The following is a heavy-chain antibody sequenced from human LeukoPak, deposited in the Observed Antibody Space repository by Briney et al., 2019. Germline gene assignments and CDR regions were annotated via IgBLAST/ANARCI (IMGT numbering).Heavy chain of an antibody. D-gene: IGHD1-26*01. Sequence: GGSLRLSCAASGFTFSNYWMSWVRQAPGKGLEWVANMNQDGSEKYYVDSVKGRFTISRDNAKNSLYLQMNNLRAEDTAVFYCARGGELLRPADYWGQGTLVTVSS. V-gene: IGHV3-7*01. J-gene: IGHJ4*02. CDR1: GFTFSNYW. CDR2: MNQDGSEK. CDR3: ARGGELLRPADY.